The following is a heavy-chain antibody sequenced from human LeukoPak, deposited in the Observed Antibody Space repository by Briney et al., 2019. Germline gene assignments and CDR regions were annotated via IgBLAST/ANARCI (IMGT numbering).Heavy chain of an antibody. CDR3: ARDRSPFVVVPAAMDAFDI. J-gene: IGHJ3*02. V-gene: IGHV4-39*07. Sequence: NASETLSLTCTVSGGSISSSSYYWGWIRQPPGKGLEWIGSIYYSGSTYYNPSLKSRVTISVDTSKNQFSLKLSSVTAADTAVYYCARDRSPFVVVPAAMDAFDIWGQGTMVTVSS. CDR1: GGSISSSSYY. CDR2: IYYSGST. D-gene: IGHD2-2*01.